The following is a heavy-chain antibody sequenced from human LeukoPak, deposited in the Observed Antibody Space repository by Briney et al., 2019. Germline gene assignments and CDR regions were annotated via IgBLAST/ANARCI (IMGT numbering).Heavy chain of an antibody. CDR2: ISNSSGYI. V-gene: IGHV3-21*01. D-gene: IGHD4-17*01. J-gene: IGHJ4*02. CDR3: AGRSDYGERGY. CDR1: GFTFSSYS. Sequence: GGSLRLSCAASGFTFSSYSMNWVRQAPGKGLEWVSCISNSSGYIYYAVSVKGRFTMSRDNAKNSLYLQMNSLRAEDTAVYYCAGRSDYGERGYWGQGTLVTVSS.